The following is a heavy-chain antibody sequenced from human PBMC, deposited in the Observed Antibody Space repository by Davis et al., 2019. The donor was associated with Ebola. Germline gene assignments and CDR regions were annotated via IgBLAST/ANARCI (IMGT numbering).Heavy chain of an antibody. CDR2: INPSGGST. V-gene: IGHV1-46*01. Sequence: ASVKVSCKASGYTFTSYYMNWVRQAPGQGLEWMGIINPSGGSTSYAQKFQGRVTMTRDTSTSTVYMELSSLRSEDTAVYYCARHRNYDILTGYYQYYFDYWGQGTLVTVSS. D-gene: IGHD3-9*01. CDR3: ARHRNYDILTGYYQYYFDY. J-gene: IGHJ4*02. CDR1: GYTFTSYY.